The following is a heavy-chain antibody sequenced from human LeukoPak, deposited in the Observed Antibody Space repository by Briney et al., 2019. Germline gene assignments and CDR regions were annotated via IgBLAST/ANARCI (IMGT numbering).Heavy chain of an antibody. CDR3: ASHNYDFWSGYSPRDGYGWFDP. D-gene: IGHD3-3*01. CDR2: INPSGGTT. J-gene: IGHJ5*02. Sequence: ASVKVSCKASGYTFTSYYMHWVRQAPGQGLEWMGIINPSGGTTVYAQKFQGRVAMTRDTSTNTVYMELSSLRSEDTAVYYCASHNYDFWSGYSPRDGYGWFDPWGQGTLVTVSS. V-gene: IGHV1-46*01. CDR1: GYTFTSYY.